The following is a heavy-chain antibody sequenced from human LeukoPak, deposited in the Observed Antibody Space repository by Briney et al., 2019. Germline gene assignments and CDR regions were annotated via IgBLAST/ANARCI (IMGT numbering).Heavy chain of an antibody. J-gene: IGHJ4*02. D-gene: IGHD3-10*01. V-gene: IGHV3-30*02. CDR3: VKAQDPYDSGSNAVDY. CDR2: IRYDGSTK. CDR1: AFTFSSYG. Sequence: SGGSLRLSLAASAFTFSSYGMYWVRQAPGKGLEWVTSIRYDGSTKYYADSVKGRFTISRDNSDNMLYLQMNSLRPEDTAVYYCVKAQDPYDSGSNAVDYWGQGTLVTVSS.